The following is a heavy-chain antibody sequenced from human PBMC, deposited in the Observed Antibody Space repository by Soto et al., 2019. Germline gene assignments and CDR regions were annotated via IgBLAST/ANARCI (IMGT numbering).Heavy chain of an antibody. D-gene: IGHD6-6*01. Sequence: SLTCAISGDSVSSNSAAWNWIRQSPSRGLEWLGRTYYRSKWYNDYAVSVKSRITINPDTSKNQFSLQLNSVTPEDTAVYYCARDGSIAARIYYYGMDVWGQGTTVTVSS. J-gene: IGHJ6*02. CDR3: ARDGSIAARIYYYGMDV. CDR2: TYYRSKWYN. CDR1: GDSVSSNSAA. V-gene: IGHV6-1*01.